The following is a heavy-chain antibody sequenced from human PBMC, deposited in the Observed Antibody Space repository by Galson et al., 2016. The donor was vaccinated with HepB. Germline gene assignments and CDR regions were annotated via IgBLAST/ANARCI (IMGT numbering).Heavy chain of an antibody. V-gene: IGHV4-34*01. D-gene: IGHD1-26*01. CDR2: IKPGRSA. J-gene: IGHJ4*02. CDR3: ARKGGYYCLDY. Sequence: GLEWIGEIKPGRSANYKPSLKSRVTISVDTSKNQFSLKLSSVTAADTAVYYCARKGGYYCLDYWGQGNLVTVSS.